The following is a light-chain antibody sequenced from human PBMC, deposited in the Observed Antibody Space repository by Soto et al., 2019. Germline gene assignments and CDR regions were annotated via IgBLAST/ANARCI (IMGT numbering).Light chain of an antibody. CDR2: GAS. CDR3: QQSYDTPIS. J-gene: IGKJ5*01. Sequence: DIQMTQSPSSLSAFVGDTVTITFPASQNIASYLQWYQQQPGKAPKALISGASRLRSGVPSRFSGSGSGTDFTLTISSLHPEDVATYYCQQSYDTPISFGQGTRLEIK. V-gene: IGKV1-39*01. CDR1: QNIASY.